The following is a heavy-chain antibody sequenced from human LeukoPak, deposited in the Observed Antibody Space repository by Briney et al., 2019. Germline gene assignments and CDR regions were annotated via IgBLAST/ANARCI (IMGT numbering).Heavy chain of an antibody. CDR2: INQDGSEK. CDR3: ARDYVWGSSESDY. D-gene: IGHD7-27*01. V-gene: IGHV3-7*01. Sequence: PGGSLRLSCAASGFTFSSYAMSWVRQTPGKGLEWVGNINQDGSEKYYLDSVRGRFTISRDNAKNSLYLQMNSLRVEDTAIYYCARDYVWGSSESDYWGQGTLVTVSS. J-gene: IGHJ4*02. CDR1: GFTFSSYA.